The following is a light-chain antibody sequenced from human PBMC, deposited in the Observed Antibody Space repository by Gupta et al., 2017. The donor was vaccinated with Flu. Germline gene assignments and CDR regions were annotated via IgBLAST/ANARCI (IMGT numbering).Light chain of an antibody. J-gene: IGKJ3*01. CDR2: GAS. Sequence: IVLTQSPGTLSLSPGERATLSCRASQSVTSAYLAWYKQKPGQAPRLLIYGASTRDTGVPDRYSGSGYGTDLTLTISRREHEDFAVYYCQQFANSARSTFGHWTKVDVK. CDR3: QQFANSARST. CDR1: QSVTSAY. V-gene: IGKV3-20*01.